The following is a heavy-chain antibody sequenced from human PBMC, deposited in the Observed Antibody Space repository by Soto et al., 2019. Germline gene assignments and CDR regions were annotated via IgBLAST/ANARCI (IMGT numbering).Heavy chain of an antibody. Sequence: SETLSLTCTVSGGSISSYYWSWIRQPPGKGLEWIGYIYYSGSTNYNPSLKSRVTISVDTSKNRFSLKLSSVTAADTAVYYCARASFRGPFDYWGQGTLVTVSS. CDR2: IYYSGST. V-gene: IGHV4-59*01. J-gene: IGHJ4*02. D-gene: IGHD3-10*01. CDR3: ARASFRGPFDY. CDR1: GGSISSYY.